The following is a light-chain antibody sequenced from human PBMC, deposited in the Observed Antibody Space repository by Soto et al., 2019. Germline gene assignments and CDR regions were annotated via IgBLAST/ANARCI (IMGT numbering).Light chain of an antibody. J-gene: IGLJ2*01. Sequence: QAVVTQPPSASGTPGQRVTISCSGSSSNIGSNYVYWYQQVPGTAPRLLMYRASQRPSGVPDRFSGSKSGTSASLAISGLRSEDKADYYCAAWDDTLNGLVFGGGTKLTV. CDR1: SSNIGSNY. CDR2: RAS. V-gene: IGLV1-47*01. CDR3: AAWDDTLNGLV.